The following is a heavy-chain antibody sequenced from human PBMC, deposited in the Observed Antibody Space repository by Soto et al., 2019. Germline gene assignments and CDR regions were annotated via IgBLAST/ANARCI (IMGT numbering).Heavy chain of an antibody. Sequence: GGSLRLSCAAYRFAFTSYWMTWVRQAPGKGLEWVANIKPDGSEKYYVDSVKGRFTIARDNAKNSLYLQMNSLRAEDTAVYYCARVGDVLVAARAVHYWGQGTLVTVSS. CDR1: RFAFTSYW. CDR2: IKPDGSEK. V-gene: IGHV3-7*01. J-gene: IGHJ4*02. D-gene: IGHD6-6*01. CDR3: ARVGDVLVAARAVHY.